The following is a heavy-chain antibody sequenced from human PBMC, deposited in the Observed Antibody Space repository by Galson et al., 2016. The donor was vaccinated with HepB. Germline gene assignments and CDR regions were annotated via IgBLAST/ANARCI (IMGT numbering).Heavy chain of an antibody. CDR1: GFTFSNYW. CDR2: IKQDGTQK. D-gene: IGHD2-15*01. Sequence: SLRLSCAASGFTFSNYWMSWVRQAPGEGLEWLVNIKQDGTQKDYVASVKGRFTISRDNAKNSLYLQMNSLRVEDTAVYYCAREGKGGFDIWGQGTMGTVSS. J-gene: IGHJ3*02. V-gene: IGHV3-7*01. CDR3: AREGKGGFDI.